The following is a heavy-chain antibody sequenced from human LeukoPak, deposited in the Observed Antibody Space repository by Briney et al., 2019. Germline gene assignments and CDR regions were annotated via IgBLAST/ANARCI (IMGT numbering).Heavy chain of an antibody. Sequence: ASVKVSCKASGYTFTGYYMHWVRQAPGQGLEWMGWINPHSGDTNYAQKFQGRVTMTRDTSISTAYMELSRLTSDDTAVYYCARGTGIAAAVTSLFQYWGQGTLVTVSS. CDR2: INPHSGDT. D-gene: IGHD6-13*01. V-gene: IGHV1-2*02. CDR1: GYTFTGYY. J-gene: IGHJ1*01. CDR3: ARGTGIAAAVTSLFQY.